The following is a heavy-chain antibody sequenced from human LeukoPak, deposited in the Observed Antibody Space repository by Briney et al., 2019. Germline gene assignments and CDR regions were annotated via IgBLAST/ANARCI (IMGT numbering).Heavy chain of an antibody. Sequence: ASVKVSCKASGGTFSSYAISWVRQAPGQGLEWMGGIIPIFGTANYAQKFQGRVTITADESTSTAYMELSSLRSEDTAVYYCARASEVGMATINWFDPWGQGTLVTVSS. CDR2: IIPIFGTA. D-gene: IGHD5-24*01. V-gene: IGHV1-69*13. CDR1: GGTFSSYA. CDR3: ARASEVGMATINWFDP. J-gene: IGHJ5*02.